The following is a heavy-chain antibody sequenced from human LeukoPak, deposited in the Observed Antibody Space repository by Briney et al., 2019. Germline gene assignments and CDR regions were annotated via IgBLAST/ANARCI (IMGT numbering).Heavy chain of an antibody. V-gene: IGHV3-23*01. CDR1: GFTFSSYG. CDR3: AKSGLWFGELATQYYFDY. CDR2: ISGSGGST. Sequence: PGGSLRLSCAASGFTFSSYGMSWVRQAPGKGLEWVSAISGSGGSTYYADSVKGRFTISRDNSKNTLYLQMNSLRAEDTAVYYCAKSGLWFGELATQYYFDYWGQGTLVTVSS. D-gene: IGHD3-10*01. J-gene: IGHJ4*02.